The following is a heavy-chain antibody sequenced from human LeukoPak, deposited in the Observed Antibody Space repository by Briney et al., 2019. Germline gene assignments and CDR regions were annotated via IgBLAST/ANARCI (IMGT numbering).Heavy chain of an antibody. CDR3: ARVWAWYSSGWYYFDY. CDR2: IYYSGST. V-gene: IGHV4-59*01. J-gene: IGHJ4*02. CDR1: GDSISSNY. Sequence: PSETLSLTCTISGDSISSNYWSWIRQPPGKGLEWIGYIYYSGSTNYNPSSKSRVTISADKSNNQFSLKLNSVTAADTAVYYCARVWAWYSSGWYYFDYWGQGTLVTVSS. D-gene: IGHD6-19*01.